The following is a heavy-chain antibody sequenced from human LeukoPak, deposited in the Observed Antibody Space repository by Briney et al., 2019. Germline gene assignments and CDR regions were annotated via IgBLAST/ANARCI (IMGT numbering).Heavy chain of an antibody. V-gene: IGHV3-23*01. CDR1: GFTFSSYA. CDR3: AKGRSGRSRSWYFDL. CDR2: ISGSGGST. J-gene: IGHJ2*01. Sequence: GALRLSCAASGFTFSSYAMSWVRQAPGKGLEWVSAISGSGGSTYYADSVKGRFTISRDNSKNTLYLQMNSLRAEDTAVYYCAKGRSGRSRSWYFDLWGRGTLVTVSS. D-gene: IGHD6-19*01.